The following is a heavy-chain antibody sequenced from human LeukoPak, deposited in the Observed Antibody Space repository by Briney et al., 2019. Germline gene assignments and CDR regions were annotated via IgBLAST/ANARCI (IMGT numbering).Heavy chain of an antibody. J-gene: IGHJ6*02. CDR2: IKTDGSST. D-gene: IGHD2-21*01. V-gene: IGHV3-74*01. CDR3: ARAYSMDV. Sequence: PGGSLRLSCAVSGFTFSSYWMHWVRQAPGKGLVWVSRIKTDGSSTYYADSVKGQFTISRDNAKNTLYLQMSSLRAEDTALYYCARAYSMDVWGQGTTVTVSS. CDR1: GFTFSSYW.